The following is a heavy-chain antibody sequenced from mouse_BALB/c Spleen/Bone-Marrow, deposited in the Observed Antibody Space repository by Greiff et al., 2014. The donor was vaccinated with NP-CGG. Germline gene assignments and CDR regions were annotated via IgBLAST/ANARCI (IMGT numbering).Heavy chain of an antibody. CDR3: ARPYDFGAWFAY. Sequence: EVQVVESGGDLVKPGGSLKLSCAASGFTFSSYGMSWVRQTPDKRLEWVATISNGGSYTYYPDSVKGRFTISRDNAKNTLYLQMSSLKSEDTAMYYCARPYDFGAWFAYWGQGTLVTVSA. CDR2: ISNGGSYT. J-gene: IGHJ3*01. CDR1: GFTFSSYG. V-gene: IGHV5-6*01. D-gene: IGHD2-4*01.